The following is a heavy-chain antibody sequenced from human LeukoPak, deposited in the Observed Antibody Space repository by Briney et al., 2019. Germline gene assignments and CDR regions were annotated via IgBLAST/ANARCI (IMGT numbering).Heavy chain of an antibody. J-gene: IGHJ4*02. D-gene: IGHD6-6*01. CDR3: ARAPRYKHLVPRFDY. CDR2: ISAYNGNT. V-gene: IGHV1-18*01. CDR1: GYTFISFG. Sequence: ASVKVSCKASGYTFISFGFSWARQAPGQGLEWMGWISAYNGNTNYAQKLQGRVTTTTDTSTSTAHMELRSLRSDDTAVYYCARAPRYKHLVPRFDYWGQGSLVTVSS.